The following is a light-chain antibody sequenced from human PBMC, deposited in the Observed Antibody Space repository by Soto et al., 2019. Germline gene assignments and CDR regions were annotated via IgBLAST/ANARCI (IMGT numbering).Light chain of an antibody. CDR1: QSVSSSY. CDR3: QQYGNAPQT. J-gene: IGKJ1*01. V-gene: IGKV3-20*01. Sequence: EIVLTQSPGTLSLSPGERATLSCRASQSVSSSYLAWYQQKPGQAPRLLIYDASSRATGIPDRFSGSGSGTDFTLTISRLETEDFAVYYCQQYGNAPQTFGQGTKVEIK. CDR2: DAS.